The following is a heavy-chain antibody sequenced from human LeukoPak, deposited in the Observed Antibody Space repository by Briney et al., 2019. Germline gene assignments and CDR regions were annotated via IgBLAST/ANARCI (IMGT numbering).Heavy chain of an antibody. CDR3: AKIGVEMATIEYYYYYGIDV. CDR2: ISYDGSNK. Sequence: GRSLRLSCAASGFTFSSYGMHWVRQAPGKGLEWVAVISYDGSNKYYADSVKGRFTISRDNSKNTLYLQMNSLRAEDTAVYYCAKIGVEMATIEYYYYYGIDVWGQGTTVTVSS. V-gene: IGHV3-30*18. J-gene: IGHJ6*02. D-gene: IGHD5-12*01. CDR1: GFTFSSYG.